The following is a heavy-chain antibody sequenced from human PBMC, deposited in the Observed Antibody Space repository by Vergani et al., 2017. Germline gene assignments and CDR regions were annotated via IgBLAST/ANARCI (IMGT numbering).Heavy chain of an antibody. Sequence: VQLLESGGGLVQPGGSLRLSCAASGFTFSSYAMHWVRQAPGKGLEWVAVISYDGSNKYYADSVKGRFTISRDNSKNTLYLQMNSLRAEDTAVYYCAREGRYCSGGSCYCDYWGQGTLVTVSS. CDR1: GFTFSSYA. J-gene: IGHJ4*02. V-gene: IGHV3-30*01. CDR3: AREGRYCSGGSCYCDY. D-gene: IGHD2-15*01. CDR2: ISYDGSNK.